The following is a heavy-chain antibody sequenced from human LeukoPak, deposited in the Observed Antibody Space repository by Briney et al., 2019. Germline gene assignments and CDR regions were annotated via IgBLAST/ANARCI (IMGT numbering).Heavy chain of an antibody. CDR3: ARGLHYYGSGSPGGY. CDR2: INHSGST. J-gene: IGHJ4*02. Sequence: PSETLSLTCTVSGGSISSYYWSWIRQPPGKGLEWIGEINHSGSTNYNPSLKSRVTISVDTSKDQFSLKLSSVTAADTAVYYCARGLHYYGSGSPGGYWGQGTLVTVSS. V-gene: IGHV4-34*01. D-gene: IGHD3-10*01. CDR1: GGSISSYY.